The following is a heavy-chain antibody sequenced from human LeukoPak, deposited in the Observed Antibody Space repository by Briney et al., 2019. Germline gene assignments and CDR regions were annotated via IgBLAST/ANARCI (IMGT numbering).Heavy chain of an antibody. CDR2: IYPGDSDT. D-gene: IGHD2-2*01. V-gene: IGHV5-51*03. CDR1: GDSFTSYW. CDR3: ARLVVVPAAPNYYYYYMDV. Sequence: GESLKISCKGSGDSFTSYWIGWVRQTPGKGLEWIGIIYPGDSDTRYSPSFQGQVTITADKSISTAYLQWSSLKASDTAMYYCARLVVVPAAPNYYYYYMDVWGKGTTVTVSS. J-gene: IGHJ6*03.